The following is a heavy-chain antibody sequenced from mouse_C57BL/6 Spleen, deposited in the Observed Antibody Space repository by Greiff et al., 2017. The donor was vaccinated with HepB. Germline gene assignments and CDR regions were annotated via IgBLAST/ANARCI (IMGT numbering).Heavy chain of an antibody. D-gene: IGHD1-1*01. V-gene: IGHV1-61*01. CDR3: ARRGGGSRHWYFDV. CDR2: IYPSDSET. J-gene: IGHJ1*03. Sequence: QVQLKQPGAELVRPGSSVKLSCKASGYTFTSYWTDWVKQRPGQGLEWIGNIYPSDSETHYNQKFKDKATLTVDKSSSTAYMQLSSLTSEDSAVYYCARRGGGSRHWYFDVWGTGTTVTVSS. CDR1: GYTFTSYW.